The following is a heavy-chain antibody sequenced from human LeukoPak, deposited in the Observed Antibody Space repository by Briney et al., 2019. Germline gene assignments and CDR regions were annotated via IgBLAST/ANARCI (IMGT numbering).Heavy chain of an antibody. Sequence: GASVKVPCKASGYTFTGYYMHWVRQAPGQGLEWMGWINPNSGGTNYAQKFQGRVTMTRDTSISTAYMELSRLRSDDTAVYYCARAAVLLWFGELLPFDPWGQGTLVTVSS. CDR2: INPNSGGT. CDR3: ARAAVLLWFGELLPFDP. D-gene: IGHD3-10*01. J-gene: IGHJ5*02. CDR1: GYTFTGYY. V-gene: IGHV1-2*02.